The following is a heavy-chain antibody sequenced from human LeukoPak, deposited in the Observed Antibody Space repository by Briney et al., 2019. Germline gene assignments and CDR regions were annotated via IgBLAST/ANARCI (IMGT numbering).Heavy chain of an antibody. D-gene: IGHD2-2*01. J-gene: IGHJ4*02. CDR1: GFTVSSNY. V-gene: IGHV3-66*01. CDR2: IYSGGST. CDR3: ARGVSGVVVPAAISPLDY. Sequence: GGSLRLSCAASGFTVSSNYMSWVRQAPGKGLERVSVIYSGGSTYYADSVKGRFTISRDNSKNTLYLQMNSLRAEDTAVYYCARGVSGVVVPAAISPLDYWGQGTLVTVSS.